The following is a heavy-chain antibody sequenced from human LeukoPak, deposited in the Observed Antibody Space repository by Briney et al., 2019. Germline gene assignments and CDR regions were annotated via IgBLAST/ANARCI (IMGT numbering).Heavy chain of an antibody. CDR3: AKMVGGYCSGGSCYYYGMDV. CDR2: ISGSGGST. J-gene: IGHJ6*02. D-gene: IGHD2-15*01. CDR1: GFTFSSYA. V-gene: IGHV3-23*01. Sequence: GASLRLSCAASGFTFSSYAMSWVCQAPEKGLEWVSAISGSGGSTYYADSVKGRFTISRDNSKNTLYLQMNSLRAEDTAVYYCAKMVGGYCSGGSCYYYGMDVWGQGTTVTVSS.